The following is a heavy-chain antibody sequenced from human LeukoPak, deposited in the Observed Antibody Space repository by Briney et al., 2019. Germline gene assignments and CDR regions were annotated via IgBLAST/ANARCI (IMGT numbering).Heavy chain of an antibody. Sequence: PSETLSLTCTVSGGSISSYYWSWIRQPPGKGLEWIGYIYYSGSTNYNPSLKSRVTISVDTSKNQFSLKLSSVTAADTAVYYCATDYYDSSGIAFGIWGQGTMVTVSS. V-gene: IGHV4-59*01. CDR3: ATDYYDSSGIAFGI. D-gene: IGHD3-22*01. CDR2: IYYSGST. J-gene: IGHJ3*02. CDR1: GGSISSYY.